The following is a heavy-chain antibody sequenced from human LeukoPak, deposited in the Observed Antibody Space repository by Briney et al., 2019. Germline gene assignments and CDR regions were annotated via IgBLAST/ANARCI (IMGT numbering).Heavy chain of an antibody. CDR3: AKDYYGD. J-gene: IGHJ4*02. V-gene: IGHV3-23*01. D-gene: IGHD3-10*01. Sequence: GGSLRLSCAASGFAFSNYAMSWVRQAPGKGLEWVSSISGTGTATYHADSVKGRFTISRDNSKNTVYLQMNSLKSEDTAVYHCAKDYYGDWGQGTLVTVSS. CDR2: ISGTGTAT. CDR1: GFAFSNYA.